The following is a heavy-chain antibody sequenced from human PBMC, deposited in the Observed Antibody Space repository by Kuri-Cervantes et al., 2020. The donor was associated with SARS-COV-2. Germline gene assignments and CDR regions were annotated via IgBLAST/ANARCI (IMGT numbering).Heavy chain of an antibody. CDR2: ISAYNGNT. CDR1: GYTFTSYG. V-gene: IGHV1-18*01. J-gene: IGHJ5*02. D-gene: IGHD2-15*01. CDR3: ARGHPRYCSGGSCGGGGPNWFDP. Sequence: ASVKVSCKASGYTFTSYGISWVRQAPGQGLEWMGWISAYNGNTNYAQKFQGRVTMTRDTSTSTVYMELSSLRSDDTAVYYCARGHPRYCSGGSCGGGGPNWFDPWGQGTLVTVSS.